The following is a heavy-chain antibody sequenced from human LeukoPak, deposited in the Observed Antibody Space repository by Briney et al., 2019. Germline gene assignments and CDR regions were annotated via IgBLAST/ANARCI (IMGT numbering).Heavy chain of an antibody. J-gene: IGHJ4*02. D-gene: IGHD6-19*01. V-gene: IGHV3-7*05. Sequence: GGSLRLSCAASGFSFSSYWMSWVRQAPGKGLEWVANINKDGSEKYYVDSVKGGFTISRDNAKNSLFLQMNSLRADDTAVYYCARGGSGWSFFWGQGTLVTVSS. CDR1: GFSFSSYW. CDR2: INKDGSEK. CDR3: ARGGSGWSFF.